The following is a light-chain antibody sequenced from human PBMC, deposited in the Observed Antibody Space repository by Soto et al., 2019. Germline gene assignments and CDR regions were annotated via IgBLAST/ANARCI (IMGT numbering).Light chain of an antibody. CDR3: QQRDSWPIN. Sequence: EIVFTQSPASLSLSPGERANLSFRASQSVDSYLVWYQQKPGQAPRLLIFGASNRATGIPARFSGSGSGTDFTLTINSLEPDDFAVYYCQQRDSWPINCGQGTRLEI. J-gene: IGKJ5*01. CDR2: GAS. V-gene: IGKV3-11*01. CDR1: QSVDSY.